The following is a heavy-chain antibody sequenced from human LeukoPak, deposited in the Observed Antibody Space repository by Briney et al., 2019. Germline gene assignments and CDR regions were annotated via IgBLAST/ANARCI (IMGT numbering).Heavy chain of an antibody. V-gene: IGHV3-30*03. Sequence: GGSLRLSCAASGFTFSSYGMHWVRQAPGKGLEWVAVISYDGSNKYYADSVKGRFTISRDNSKNTLYLQMNSLRAEDTAVYYCARVGDYDSSGYYPFDYWGQGTLVTVSS. CDR2: ISYDGSNK. J-gene: IGHJ4*02. CDR3: ARVGDYDSSGYYPFDY. D-gene: IGHD3-22*01. CDR1: GFTFSSYG.